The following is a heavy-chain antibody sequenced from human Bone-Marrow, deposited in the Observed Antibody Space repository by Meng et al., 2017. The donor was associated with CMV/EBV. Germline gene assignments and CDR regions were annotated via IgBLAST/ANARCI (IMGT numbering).Heavy chain of an antibody. V-gene: IGHV3-15*01. J-gene: IGHJ4*02. CDR3: ATERPEGLAQIDF. Sequence: GASLKISCAAAGFTFANAWMSWVRQAPGKGLEWVARIKSGGGTTEYAAPVRGRFSISRDDSYNTLYLQMNSLKTEDTAIYYCATERPEGLAQIDFWGQGTLVTVSS. D-gene: IGHD3-3*02. CDR2: IKSGGGTT. CDR1: GFTFANAW.